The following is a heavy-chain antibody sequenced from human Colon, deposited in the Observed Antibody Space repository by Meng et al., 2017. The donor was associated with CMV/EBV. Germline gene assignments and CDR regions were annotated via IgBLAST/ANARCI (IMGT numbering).Heavy chain of an antibody. J-gene: IGHJ4*02. D-gene: IGHD2-2*01. Sequence: SETLSLTCGVYGGSLSGYYWSWIRQPPGKGLEWIGESKESGSTNYNPSLKSRVTISVDTSKNQFSLKLTSVTAADTAVYFCAQIVPAATGAYYFDHWGQGTLVTVS. CDR1: GGSLSGYY. V-gene: IGHV4-34*01. CDR2: SKESGST. CDR3: AQIVPAATGAYYFDH.